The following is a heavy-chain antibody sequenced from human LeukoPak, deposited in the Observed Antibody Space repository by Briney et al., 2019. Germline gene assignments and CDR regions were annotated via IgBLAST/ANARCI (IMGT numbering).Heavy chain of an antibody. J-gene: IGHJ4*02. V-gene: IGHV4-39*01. CDR2: IFYSGST. CDR1: GASISSSSF. D-gene: IGHD2-2*01. CDR3: ARRGITYSTSYFDS. Sequence: SETLSLTCTVSGASISSSSFWGWIRRPPGRVLEWIGHIFYSGSTYYNPSLKSRVTLSVDTSDNQFSLKLSSVTATDTAIYYCARRGITYSTSYFDSWGQGVLVTVSP.